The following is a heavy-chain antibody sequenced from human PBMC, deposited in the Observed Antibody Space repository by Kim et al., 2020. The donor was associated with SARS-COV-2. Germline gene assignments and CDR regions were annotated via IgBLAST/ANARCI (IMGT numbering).Heavy chain of an antibody. Sequence: GGSLRLSCAASGFTLSTYVMHWVRQAPGKGLEWVAVISSDGTNKFYVDSVKGRFSISRDSSKNTLYLQMNSLRSEDTAVYHCAKEGSGGWYDYWGQGTL. CDR3: AKEGSGGWYDY. J-gene: IGHJ4*02. CDR1: GFTLSTYV. D-gene: IGHD6-19*01. CDR2: ISSDGTNK. V-gene: IGHV3-30*18.